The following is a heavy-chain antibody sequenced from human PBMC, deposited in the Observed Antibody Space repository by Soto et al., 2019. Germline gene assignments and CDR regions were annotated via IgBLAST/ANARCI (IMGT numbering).Heavy chain of an antibody. Sequence: GGSLRLSCAASGFTFSSYAMSWVRQAPGKGLEWVSAISGSGGSTYYADSVKGRFTISRDNSKNTLYLQMNSLRAEDTAVYYCASRMVRGVIPKIPPGSYFDYWGQGTLVTVSS. CDR1: GFTFSSYA. D-gene: IGHD3-10*01. CDR2: ISGSGGST. V-gene: IGHV3-23*01. CDR3: ASRMVRGVIPKIPPGSYFDY. J-gene: IGHJ4*02.